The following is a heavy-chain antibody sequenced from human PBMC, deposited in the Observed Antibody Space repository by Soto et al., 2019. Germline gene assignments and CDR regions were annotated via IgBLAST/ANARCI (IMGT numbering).Heavy chain of an antibody. J-gene: IGHJ4*02. CDR2: VNVDDST. CDR3: AKNYYLDN. V-gene: IGHV3-23*01. CDR1: GFTFSSYA. Sequence: EVQLLESGGGLAQPGGSLRLSCAASGFTFSSYAMSWVRQAPGKGLEWVSSVNVDDSTYYANSVKGRFTNSRDNSKNTVNLQMNSLRAEDTAVYYCAKNYYLDNWAQGNLVTVSS.